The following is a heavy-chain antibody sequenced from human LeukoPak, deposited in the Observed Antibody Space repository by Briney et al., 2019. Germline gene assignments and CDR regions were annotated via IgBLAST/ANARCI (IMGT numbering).Heavy chain of an antibody. V-gene: IGHV1-24*01. J-gene: IGHJ3*02. CDR1: GYTLTELS. CDR3: ATSPLTTVTTFYAFDI. D-gene: IGHD4-17*01. CDR2: FDPEDGET. Sequence: GASVKVSCKVSGYTLTELSMHWVRQAPGKGLEWMGDFDPEDGETIYAQKFQGRVTMTEDTSTDTAYMELSSLRSEDTAVYYCATSPLTTVTTFYAFDIWGQGTMVTVSS.